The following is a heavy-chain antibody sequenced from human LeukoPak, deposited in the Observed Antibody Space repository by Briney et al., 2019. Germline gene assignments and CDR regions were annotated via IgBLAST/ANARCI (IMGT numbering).Heavy chain of an antibody. J-gene: IGHJ5*02. CDR3: AKAGGSSWYDA. Sequence: GGSLRLSCAAPGFTFSSYDMSWVRQAPGKGLEWVSAISASGGRTYYADSVKGRFTISRDNSKNTMYQQMNSLRAEDTAVYYCAKAGGSSWYDAWGQGILATVSS. CDR2: ISASGGRT. V-gene: IGHV3-23*01. CDR1: GFTFSSYD. D-gene: IGHD6-13*01.